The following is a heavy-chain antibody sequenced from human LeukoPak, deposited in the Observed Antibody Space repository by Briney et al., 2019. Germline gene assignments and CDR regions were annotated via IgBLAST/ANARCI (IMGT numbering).Heavy chain of an antibody. Sequence: ASVKVSCKASGYTFTSYGISWVRQAPGQGLGWMGWISAYNGNTNYAQKLQGRVTMTTDTSTSTAYMELRSLRSDDTAVYYCAREGGRYSSSSYPSDYWGQGTLVTVSS. D-gene: IGHD6-6*01. J-gene: IGHJ4*02. V-gene: IGHV1-18*01. CDR1: GYTFTSYG. CDR3: AREGGRYSSSSYPSDY. CDR2: ISAYNGNT.